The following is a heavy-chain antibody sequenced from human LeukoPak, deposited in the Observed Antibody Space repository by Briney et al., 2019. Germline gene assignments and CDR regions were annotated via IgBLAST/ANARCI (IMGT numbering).Heavy chain of an antibody. V-gene: IGHV3-53*01. CDR3: TRVRGGDRVYYFDY. D-gene: IGHD2-21*02. CDR1: GFTVRSNY. CDR2: IYSGGST. J-gene: IGHJ4*02. Sequence: QPGGSLRLSCAASGFTVRSNYMSWVRQAPGKGLEWVSAIYSGGSTYYADSVKGRFTISRDNAKNTLYLQMNSLRAEDTAVYYCTRVRGGDRVYYFDYWGQGSLVTVSS.